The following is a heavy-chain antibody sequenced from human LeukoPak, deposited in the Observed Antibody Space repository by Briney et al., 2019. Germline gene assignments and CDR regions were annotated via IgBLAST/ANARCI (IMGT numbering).Heavy chain of an antibody. J-gene: IGHJ1*01. CDR3: ARDSYSSSPYFQH. Sequence: ASVKASCKASGYTFTSYYMHWVRQAPGQGLEWMGIINPSGGSTSYAQKFQGRVTMTRDTSTSTAYMELRSLRSDDTAVYYCARDSYSSSPYFQHWGQGTLVTVSS. CDR2: INPSGGST. CDR1: GYTFTSYY. V-gene: IGHV1-46*01. D-gene: IGHD6-6*01.